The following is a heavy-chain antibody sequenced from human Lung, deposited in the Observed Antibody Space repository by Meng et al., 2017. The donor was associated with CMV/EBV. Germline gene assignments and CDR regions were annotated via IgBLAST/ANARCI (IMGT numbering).Heavy chain of an antibody. CDR2: IYHSGGT. V-gene: IGHV4-4*02. J-gene: IGHJ4*02. CDR1: GGSISISTW. Sequence: LQGSGPGLGKPSGTLSLTCAVSGGSISISTWWSWLRQPPGKGLEWIGEIYHSGGTNYNPSLRGRVTISLDKSKNQFSLTLGSVTAADTAVYYCARDPYATGWAGWGQGTLVTVSS. D-gene: IGHD6-19*01. CDR3: ARDPYATGWAG.